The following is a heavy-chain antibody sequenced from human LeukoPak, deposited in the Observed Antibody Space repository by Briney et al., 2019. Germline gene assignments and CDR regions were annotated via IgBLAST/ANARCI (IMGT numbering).Heavy chain of an antibody. J-gene: IGHJ3*02. V-gene: IGHV1-18*01. D-gene: IGHD5-18*01. CDR1: GYTFTSYG. Sequence: ASVKVSCKASGYTFTSYGISWVRQAPGQGLEWMGWISTYNGNTNYAQKLQGRVTMTTDTSTSTAYMELRSLRSDDTAVYYCAGVADMADAFDIWGQGTMVTVSS. CDR2: ISTYNGNT. CDR3: AGVADMADAFDI.